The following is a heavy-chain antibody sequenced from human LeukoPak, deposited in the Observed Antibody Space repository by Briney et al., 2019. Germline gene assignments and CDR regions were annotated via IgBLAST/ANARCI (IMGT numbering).Heavy chain of an antibody. J-gene: IGHJ4*02. Sequence: GGSLRLSCAASGFTFSSYAMSWVRQAPGKGLEWVSAVSASGGSTYYADSVKGRFTISRDNSQNTLYLQVNSLRADDTAVYYCAKGLVPAAIRVVDYWGQGTLVTVSS. CDR3: AKGLVPAAIRVVDY. D-gene: IGHD2-2*01. CDR2: VSASGGST. V-gene: IGHV3-23*01. CDR1: GFTFSSYA.